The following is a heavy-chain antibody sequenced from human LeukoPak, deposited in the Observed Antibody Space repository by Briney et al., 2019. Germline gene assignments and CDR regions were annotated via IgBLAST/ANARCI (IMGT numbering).Heavy chain of an antibody. CDR3: ARASTLAAPGAVPNDY. CDR1: GYTFTDYY. Sequence: ASVKVSCKASGYTFTDYYMHWVQQAPGQGLEWMGWINPNSGGTNYAQNFQGRVTMTRDTSISTAYMELSSLKSDDTAVYYCARASTLAAPGAVPNDYWGQGTLVTVSS. CDR2: INPNSGGT. V-gene: IGHV1-2*02. D-gene: IGHD6-13*01. J-gene: IGHJ4*02.